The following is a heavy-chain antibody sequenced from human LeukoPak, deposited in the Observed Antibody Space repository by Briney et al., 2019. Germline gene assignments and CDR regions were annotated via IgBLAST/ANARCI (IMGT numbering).Heavy chain of an antibody. CDR1: GGTLSNYV. D-gene: IGHD2-2*01. CDR2: VIPIMAFA. V-gene: IGHV1-69*04. CDR3: ARNAFIPGIYYFDY. J-gene: IGHJ4*02. Sequence: SVKVSCKASGGTLSNYVINWVRQAPGQGLEWMGRVIPIMAFANQAQKFQGRVTITADKSTSTAYMELSSLTSEDTAVHYCARNAFIPGIYYFDYWGQGTLVTVSS.